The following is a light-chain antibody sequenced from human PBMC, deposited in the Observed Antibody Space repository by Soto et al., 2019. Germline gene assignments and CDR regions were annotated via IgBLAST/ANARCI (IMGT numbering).Light chain of an antibody. CDR2: GRN. V-gene: IGLV1-47*01. Sequence: QSALTQPPSTSGTPGQRVTISCSGTNSNIGHNYVDWYQQVPGTAPKLLISGRNERPSGVPDRFSGSKSGTSASLSISGLRSEDEADYFCAAWDDSLSGYVFGTGTKVTVL. J-gene: IGLJ1*01. CDR1: NSNIGHNY. CDR3: AAWDDSLSGYV.